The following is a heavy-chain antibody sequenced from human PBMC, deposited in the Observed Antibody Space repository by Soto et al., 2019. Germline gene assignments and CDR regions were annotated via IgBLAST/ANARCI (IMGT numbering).Heavy chain of an antibody. V-gene: IGHV3-30*03. Sequence: QVQLVESGGGVVQPGRSLRLSCAASGFTFSSYGMHWVRQAPGKGLEWVAVISYDGSNKYYADSVKGRFTIPRDNSKNPLCLQMNSLKTEDTAVDYCGRDKGRVGATPHYWGQGTLVTVS. J-gene: IGHJ4*02. CDR3: GRDKGRVGATPHY. CDR2: ISYDGSNK. CDR1: GFTFSSYG. D-gene: IGHD1-26*01.